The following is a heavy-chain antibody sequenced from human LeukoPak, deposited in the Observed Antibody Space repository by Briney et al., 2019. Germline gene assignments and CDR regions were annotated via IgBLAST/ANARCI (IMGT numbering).Heavy chain of an antibody. J-gene: IGHJ6*03. D-gene: IGHD3-3*01. CDR2: IYYSGST. CDR1: GGSISSGGYY. Sequence: SSETLSLTRTVSGGSISSGGYYWSWIRQHPGKGLEWIGYIYYSGSTYYNPSLKSRVTISVDTSKNQFSLKLSSVTAADTAVYYCARARGALLRFLEWLPHYYYMDVWGKGTTVTVSS. V-gene: IGHV4-31*03. CDR3: ARARGALLRFLEWLPHYYYMDV.